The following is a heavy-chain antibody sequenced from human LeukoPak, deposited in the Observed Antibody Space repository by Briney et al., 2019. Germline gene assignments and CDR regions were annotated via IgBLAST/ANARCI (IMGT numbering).Heavy chain of an antibody. CDR2: INPNSGDT. CDR1: GYTFTSYG. J-gene: IGHJ6*03. CDR3: ARTAYQFGTYFYYMDV. V-gene: IGHV1-2*02. Sequence: GASVKVSCKASGYTFTSYGISWVRQAPGQGLEWMGWINPNSGDTNYAQKFQDRVTVTRDTSISTAYMELSGLTSDDTAVYYCARTAYQFGTYFYYMDVWGTGTTVTVSS. D-gene: IGHD2-21*01.